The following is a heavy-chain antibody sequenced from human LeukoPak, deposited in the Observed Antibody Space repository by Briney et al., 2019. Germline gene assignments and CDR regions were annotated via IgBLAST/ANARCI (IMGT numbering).Heavy chain of an antibody. V-gene: IGHV4-59*08. J-gene: IGHJ5*02. CDR1: GGSISSYY. D-gene: IGHD5-12*01. Sequence: PSETLSLTCTVSGGSISSYYWSWIRQPPGKGLEWIGYIYYSGSTNYNPSLKSRVTISVDTSKNQFSLKLSSVTAADTAVYYCARHPAGGYGYNWFAPWGQGTLVTVSS. CDR2: IYYSGST. CDR3: ARHPAGGYGYNWFAP.